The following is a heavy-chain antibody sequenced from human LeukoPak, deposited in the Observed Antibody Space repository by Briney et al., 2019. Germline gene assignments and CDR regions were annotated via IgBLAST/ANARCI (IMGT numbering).Heavy chain of an antibody. Sequence: SQTLSLTCTVSGGSISSGDYYWSWIRQPPGKGLEWIGYIYYSGSTYYNPSLKSRVTISVDTPKNQFSLKLSSVTAADTAVYYCARVMVRGVIDYWGQGTLVTVSS. CDR2: IYYSGST. D-gene: IGHD3-10*01. V-gene: IGHV4-30-4*01. CDR3: ARVMVRGVIDY. CDR1: GGSISSGDYY. J-gene: IGHJ4*02.